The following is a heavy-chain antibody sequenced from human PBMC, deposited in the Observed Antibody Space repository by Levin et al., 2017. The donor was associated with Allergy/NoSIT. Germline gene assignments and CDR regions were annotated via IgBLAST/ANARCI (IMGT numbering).Heavy chain of an antibody. Sequence: GGSLRLSCEASGFTFSSYDMSWVRQAPGKGLEWVSAISGSGGRTYFADSVKGRFTISRDNSKNTLYLQMHSLRAEDTAVYYCAKEGSGGYAHYWGQGTLVTVSS. D-gene: IGHD1-26*01. CDR2: ISGSGGRT. CDR3: AKEGSGGYAHY. J-gene: IGHJ4*02. V-gene: IGHV3-23*01. CDR1: GFTFSSYD.